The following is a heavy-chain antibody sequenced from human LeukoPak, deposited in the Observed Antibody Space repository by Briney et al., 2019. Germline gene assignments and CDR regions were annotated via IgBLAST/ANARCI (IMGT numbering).Heavy chain of an antibody. D-gene: IGHD4-23*01. CDR1: GDSISGYY. Sequence: SETLSLTCTVSGDSISGYYCNWIRQTAGKGLEWIGRIYTSGSTNYNPSLKSRVTMSVDTSKNQFSLRLSSVTAADTAVYYCARGSVGYWGQGTLVTVSS. CDR2: IYTSGST. V-gene: IGHV4-4*07. CDR3: ARGSVGY. J-gene: IGHJ4*02.